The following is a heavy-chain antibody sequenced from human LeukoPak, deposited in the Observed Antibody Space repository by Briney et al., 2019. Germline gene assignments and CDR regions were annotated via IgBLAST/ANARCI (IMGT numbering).Heavy chain of an antibody. D-gene: IGHD6-13*01. J-gene: IGHJ6*03. CDR1: GYTFTSYD. Sequence: GASVKVSCKASGYTFTSYDINWVRQATGQGLEWMGWMNPNSGNPGYAQKFQGRVTITRNTSISTAYMELSSLRSEDTAVYYCARGGTLIGAAAGDYYYYMDVWGKGTTVTISS. CDR3: ARGGTLIGAAAGDYYYYMDV. CDR2: MNPNSGNP. V-gene: IGHV1-8*03.